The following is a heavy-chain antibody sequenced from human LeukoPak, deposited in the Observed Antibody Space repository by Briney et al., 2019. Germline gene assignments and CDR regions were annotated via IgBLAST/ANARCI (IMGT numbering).Heavy chain of an antibody. CDR2: IYYSGST. J-gene: IGHJ4*02. CDR3: ARETGAAGRDY. Sequence: SETLSLTCAVYGGSFSGYYWSWIRQPPGKGLEWIGYIYYSGSTNYNPSLKSRVTISVDTSKNQFSLKLSSVTAADTAVYYCARETGAAGRDYWGQGTLVTVSS. V-gene: IGHV4-59*01. D-gene: IGHD6-13*01. CDR1: GGSFSGYY.